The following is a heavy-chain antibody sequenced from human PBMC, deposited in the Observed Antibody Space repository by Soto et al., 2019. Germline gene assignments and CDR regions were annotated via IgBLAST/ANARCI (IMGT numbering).Heavy chain of an antibody. V-gene: IGHV1-2*04. J-gene: IGHJ4*02. CDR1: GYTFAGYY. CDR2: INPNSGGT. CDR3: ARDHSWYCGGDCYNYFDY. D-gene: IGHD2-21*01. Sequence: ASVKVSFKASGYTFAGYYMHWVRQAPGQGLEWMGWINPNSGGTNYAQKFQGWVTMTRDTSISTAYMELSRLRSDDTAVYYCARDHSWYCGGDCYNYFDYWGQGTLVTVSS.